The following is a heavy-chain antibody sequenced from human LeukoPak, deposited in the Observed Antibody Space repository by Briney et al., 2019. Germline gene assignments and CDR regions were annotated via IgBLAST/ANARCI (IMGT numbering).Heavy chain of an antibody. Sequence: PGGSLRLSCAASGFTFSSYAVSWVRQAPGKGLEWVANIKHDGSGKNYVDSVKGRFTISRDNAKNSLYLQMNSLRAEDTAVYYCATPLDYYDRSDSHQGGDWGQGTLVTVSS. CDR3: ATPLDYYDRSDSHQGGD. V-gene: IGHV3-7*03. D-gene: IGHD3-22*01. CDR2: IKHDGSGK. J-gene: IGHJ4*02. CDR1: GFTFSSYA.